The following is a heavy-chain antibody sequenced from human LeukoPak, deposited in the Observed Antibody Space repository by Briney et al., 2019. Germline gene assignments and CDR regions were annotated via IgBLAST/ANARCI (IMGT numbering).Heavy chain of an antibody. J-gene: IGHJ4*02. CDR2: IYTSGST. Sequence: PSETLSLTCTVSGGSISSGSYYWSWIRQPAGKGLEWIGRIYTSGSTNYNPSLKSRVTISVDTSKNQFSLKLSSVTAADTAVYYCARGLYDFWSGYFDYWGQGTLVTVSS. V-gene: IGHV4-61*02. CDR1: GGSISSGSYY. CDR3: ARGLYDFWSGYFDY. D-gene: IGHD3-3*01.